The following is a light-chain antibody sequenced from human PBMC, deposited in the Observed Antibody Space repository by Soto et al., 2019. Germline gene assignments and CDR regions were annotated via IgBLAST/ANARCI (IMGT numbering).Light chain of an antibody. V-gene: IGLV1-40*01. CDR2: GNN. CDR3: QSYDISLSGVV. CDR1: SSNIGAGYD. J-gene: IGLJ7*01. Sequence: QSVLTQPPSVSGAPGQRVSFSCTGNSSNIGAGYDVHWYHQVPGAAPRLIIYGNNNRPSGVPDRFSGSKSGTLASLAITGLQAEDEADYYCQSYDISLSGVVFGGGTQLTVL.